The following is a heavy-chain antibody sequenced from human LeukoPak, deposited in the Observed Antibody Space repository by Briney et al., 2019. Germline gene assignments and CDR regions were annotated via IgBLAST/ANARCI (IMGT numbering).Heavy chain of an antibody. CDR1: GGTFSSYA. CDR3: ASLVAAAALDY. CDR2: FIPVVGEA. J-gene: IGHJ4*02. V-gene: IGHV1-69*06. D-gene: IGHD2-15*01. Sequence: GSSVKVSCKASGGTFSSYAISWVRQAPGQGLEWMGGFIPVVGEANYAQKFQGRVTMTEDTSTDTAYMELSSLRSEDTAVYYCASLVAAAALDYWGQGTLVTVSS.